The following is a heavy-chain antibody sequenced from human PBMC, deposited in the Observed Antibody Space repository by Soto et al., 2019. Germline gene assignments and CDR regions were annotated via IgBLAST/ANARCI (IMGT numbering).Heavy chain of an antibody. Sequence: VGALRLSCAASGFSFGSDALRWCRQAPVDGVGGGSTIRGRDGKTFYADSVKGRFSISRDTSQSTLYLQMNSLRADDTAMYYCARWSNLDYWGQGTRVTVSS. CDR1: GFSFGSDA. J-gene: IGHJ4*02. D-gene: IGHD2-8*02. CDR3: ARWSNLDY. V-gene: IGHV3-23*01. CDR2: IRGRDGKT.